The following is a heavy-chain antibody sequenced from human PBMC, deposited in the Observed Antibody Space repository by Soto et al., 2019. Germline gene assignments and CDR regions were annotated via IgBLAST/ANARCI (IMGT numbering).Heavy chain of an antibody. CDR1: GGTFSRHS. CDR3: ARDLTAVRGS. J-gene: IGHJ4*02. D-gene: IGHD3-10*01. CDR2: IIPIFEAT. Sequence: QVEMVQSGAEVKKPGSSARVSCKVSGGTFSRHSISWVRQAPGQGLEWMGGIIPIFEATQYAQKFQGRLTISADESAASFHMALSGLRPEDTAIYYCARDLTAVRGSWGQGPLVTVS. V-gene: IGHV1-69*01.